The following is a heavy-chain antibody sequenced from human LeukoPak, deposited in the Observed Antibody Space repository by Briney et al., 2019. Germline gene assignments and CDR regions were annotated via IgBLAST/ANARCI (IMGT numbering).Heavy chain of an antibody. CDR3: ARVRSPYGSGSYYFGY. V-gene: IGHV3-21*01. CDR2: ISSSSSYI. CDR1: GFTFSSYS. J-gene: IGHJ4*02. Sequence: GGSLRLSCAASGFTFSSYSMNWVRQAPGKWLEWVSSISSSSSYIYYADSVKGRFTISRDNAKNSLHLQMNSLRAEDTAVYYCARVRSPYGSGSYYFGYWGQGTLVTVSS. D-gene: IGHD3-10*01.